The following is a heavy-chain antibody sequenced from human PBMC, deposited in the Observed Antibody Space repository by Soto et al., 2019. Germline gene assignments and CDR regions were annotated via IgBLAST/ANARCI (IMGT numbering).Heavy chain of an antibody. J-gene: IGHJ6*02. V-gene: IGHV1-18*01. Sequence: ASVKVSCKASGYTFTSYGISWVRQAPGQGLEWMGWISAYNGNTSYAQKLQGRVTMTTDTSTSTAYMELSSLRSEDTAVYYCARNEYSSSYGMDVWGQGTTVTVSS. CDR2: ISAYNGNT. D-gene: IGHD6-6*01. CDR3: ARNEYSSSYGMDV. CDR1: GYTFTSYG.